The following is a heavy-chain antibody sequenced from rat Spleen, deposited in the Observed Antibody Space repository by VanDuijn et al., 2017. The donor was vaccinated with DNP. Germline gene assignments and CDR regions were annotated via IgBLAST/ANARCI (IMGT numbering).Heavy chain of an antibody. CDR2: IIYGGGDRA. J-gene: IGHJ1*01. CDR1: GVTFSDYN. D-gene: IGHD4-3*01. V-gene: IGHV5S10*01. CDR3: VTRGVGPRYYWYFDF. Sequence: EVQLVESGGGLVQPGRSLKLSCAASGVTFSDYNMAWVRQAPKKGLEWVATIIYGGGDRAYYRDSVKGRFTISRDNARDSLYMQMDSLRSEDTATYYGVTRGVGPRYYWYFDFWGPGAMVTVSS.